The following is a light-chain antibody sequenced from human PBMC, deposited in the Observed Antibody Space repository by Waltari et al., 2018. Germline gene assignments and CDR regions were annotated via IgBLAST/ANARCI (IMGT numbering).Light chain of an antibody. Sequence: QSALTQPPSASGSPGQSITISCPGISTDVEGYDPFFWYQQHPGKAPKLLIYEVTKRPSGVPDRFSGSKSDNTASLAVSGLQAEDEADYYCSSYAGGSSLMFGGGTKLTVL. CDR2: EVT. V-gene: IGLV2-8*01. CDR3: SSYAGGSSLM. CDR1: STDVEGYDP. J-gene: IGLJ3*02.